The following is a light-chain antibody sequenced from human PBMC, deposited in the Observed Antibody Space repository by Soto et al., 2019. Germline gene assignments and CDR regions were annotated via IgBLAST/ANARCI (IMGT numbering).Light chain of an antibody. Sequence: LTQPASVSGSPGQSITISCTGTSSDVGGYNYVSWYQQHPGKAPKLMIYDVSNRPSGVSNRFSGSKSGNTASLTISGLQAEDEADYYCSSYTSSSTLKVFGTGTKVTVL. CDR2: DVS. V-gene: IGLV2-14*01. J-gene: IGLJ1*01. CDR3: SSYTSSSTLKV. CDR1: SSDVGGYNY.